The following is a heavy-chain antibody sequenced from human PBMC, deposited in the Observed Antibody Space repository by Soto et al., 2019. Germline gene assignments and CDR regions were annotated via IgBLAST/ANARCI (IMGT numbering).Heavy chain of an antibody. J-gene: IGHJ4*02. CDR2: IKHDGSVQ. CDR3: ARAPYSNAWYRFDL. CDR1: GFTFSGYW. V-gene: IGHV3-7*03. Sequence: GGSLRLSCEASGFTFSGYWMSWVRQAPGKGLEWVADIKHDGSVQYYVDSVEGRFTISRDNAKKLLYLQMNGLRAEDTALYYCARAPYSNAWYRFDLWGQGALVTVSS. D-gene: IGHD4-4*01.